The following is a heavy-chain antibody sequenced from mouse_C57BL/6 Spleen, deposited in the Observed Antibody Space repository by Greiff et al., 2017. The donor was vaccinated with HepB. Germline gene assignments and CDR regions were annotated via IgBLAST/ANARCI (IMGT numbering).Heavy chain of an antibody. V-gene: IGHV1-85*01. J-gene: IGHJ4*01. CDR1: GYTFTSYD. Sequence: VQVVESGPELVKPGASVKLSCKASGYTFTSYDINWVKQRPGQGLEWIGWIYPRDGSTKYNEKFKGKATLTVDTSSSTAYMELHSLTSEDSAVYFCARSHGYYDYAMDYWGQGTSVTGSS. CDR3: ARSHGYYDYAMDY. CDR2: IYPRDGST. D-gene: IGHD2-3*01.